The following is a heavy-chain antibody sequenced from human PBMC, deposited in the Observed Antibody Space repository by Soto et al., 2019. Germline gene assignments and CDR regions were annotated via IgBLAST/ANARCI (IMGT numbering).Heavy chain of an antibody. Sequence: QVQLRESGPGLVKPSQTLSLTCSGSGASVAGGSYYWSLVRPPPGQGLEWIGYFPSRGRPFYHPSLTSRGTISADTSKNQLSLQLTSVTAADTAVYYCARDTYSGYDFGLWGQGTLVTVSS. CDR2: FPSRGRP. CDR3: ARDTYSGYDFGL. V-gene: IGHV4-30-4*01. CDR1: GASVAGGSYY. D-gene: IGHD5-12*01. J-gene: IGHJ5*02.